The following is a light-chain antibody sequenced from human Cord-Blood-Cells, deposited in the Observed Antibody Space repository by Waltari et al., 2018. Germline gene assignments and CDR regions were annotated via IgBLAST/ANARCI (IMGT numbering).Light chain of an antibody. CDR2: QDS. J-gene: IGLJ1*01. Sequence: SYELTQPPSVSVSPGQTASITCSGDKLGGKYAFWYQQKPGQSPVLVIYQDSKRPSGIPERFSGSNSGNTATLTISGTQAMDEADYYCQAWDSSTEVFGTGTKVTVL. CDR1: KLGGKY. CDR3: QAWDSSTEV. V-gene: IGLV3-1*01.